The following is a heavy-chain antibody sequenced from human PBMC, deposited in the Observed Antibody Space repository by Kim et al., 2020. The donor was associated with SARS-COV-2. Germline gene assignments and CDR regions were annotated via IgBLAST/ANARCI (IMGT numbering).Heavy chain of an antibody. J-gene: IGHJ3*02. Sequence: YNPSLKGRVTISVDTSKNQFSLKLSSVTAADTAVYYCARDPLGENDAFDIWGQGTMVTVSS. V-gene: IGHV4-39*07. CDR3: ARDPLGENDAFDI.